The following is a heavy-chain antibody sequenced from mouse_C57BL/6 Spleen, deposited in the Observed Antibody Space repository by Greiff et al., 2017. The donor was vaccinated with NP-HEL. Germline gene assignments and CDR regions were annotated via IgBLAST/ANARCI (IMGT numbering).Heavy chain of an antibody. CDR1: GYAFSSSW. D-gene: IGHD4-1*01. J-gene: IGHJ1*03. Sequence: VQRVESGPELVKPGASVKISCKASGYAFSSSWMNWVKQRPGKGLEWIGRIYPGDGDTNYNGKFKGKATLTADKSSSTAYMQLSSLTSEDSAVYFCARYPANWDWYFDVWGTGTTVTVSS. CDR3: ARYPANWDWYFDV. CDR2: IYPGDGDT. V-gene: IGHV1-82*01.